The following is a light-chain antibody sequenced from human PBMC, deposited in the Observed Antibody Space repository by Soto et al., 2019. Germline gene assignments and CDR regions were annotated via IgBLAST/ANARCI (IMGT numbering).Light chain of an antibody. Sequence: EIVLTQSPGTLSLSPGERATLSCRASQSVSSSLLAWYQQKPGQAPRLLIYGAASRATGIPDRFSGSGSGTDFPLTIRRLEPEDVAVYYCQYYRTSHFTVGPGIKVDIK. CDR1: QSVSSSL. CDR3: QYYRTSHFT. CDR2: GAA. J-gene: IGKJ3*01. V-gene: IGKV3-20*01.